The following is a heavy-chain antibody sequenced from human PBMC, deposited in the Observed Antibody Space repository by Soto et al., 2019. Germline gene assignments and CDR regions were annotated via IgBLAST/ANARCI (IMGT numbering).Heavy chain of an antibody. CDR2: IWYDGSNK. Sequence: QVQLVESGGGVFQPGRSLRLSCTASGFTFSNYGMHWVRQAPGKGLEWVAVIWYDGSNKYYADSVKGRFTISRDNSKNALYLQMNTLRAEDTAVYYCARPYSSSWVVFDNWGQGTLVTASS. CDR3: ARPYSSSWVVFDN. V-gene: IGHV3-33*01. CDR1: GFTFSNYG. D-gene: IGHD6-13*01. J-gene: IGHJ4*02.